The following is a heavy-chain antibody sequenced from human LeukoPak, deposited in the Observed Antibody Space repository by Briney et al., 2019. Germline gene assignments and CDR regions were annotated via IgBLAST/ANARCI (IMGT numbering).Heavy chain of an antibody. D-gene: IGHD1-26*01. CDR1: GYTLTNYF. Sequence: ASVKVSCKASGYTLTNYFISWVRQAPGQGLEWMGWISANNGNTNYAQKLQGRVTMTTDTSTSTAYMELRSLTSDDTAVYYCYSGTYVDYWGQGTLVTVSS. J-gene: IGHJ4*02. V-gene: IGHV1-18*01. CDR3: YSGTYVDY. CDR2: ISANNGNT.